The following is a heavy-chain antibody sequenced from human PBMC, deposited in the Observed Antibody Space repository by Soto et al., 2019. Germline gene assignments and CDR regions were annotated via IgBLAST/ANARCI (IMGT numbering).Heavy chain of an antibody. V-gene: IGHV4-59*01. D-gene: IGHD3-16*01. CDR1: GGSISRYY. J-gene: IGHJ4*02. CDR3: SRDAPTEGVDY. CDR2: IYYSGST. Sequence: SETLSLTCTVSGGSISRYYWSWIRQPPGKGLEWIGYIYYSGSTNYNPSLKSRVTISVDTSKNQYSLKLSSVTAADTAVYYCSRDAPTEGVDYRGQGTPVTVSA.